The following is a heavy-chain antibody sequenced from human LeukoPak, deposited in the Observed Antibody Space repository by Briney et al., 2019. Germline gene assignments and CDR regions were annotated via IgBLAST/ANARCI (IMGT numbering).Heavy chain of an antibody. CDR2: FYPEDGET. CDR3: ATEDWTNLRKTRSYSYYFDY. V-gene: IGHV1-24*01. Sequence: ASVKVSCKVSGYTLTELSMHWVRQAPGKGLEWLGGFYPEDGETIYAQKFQGRVTMTEDTSTDTAYMELSSLRSEDTAVYYCATEDWTNLRKTRSYSYYFDYWGQGTLVTVSS. D-gene: IGHD3/OR15-3a*01. J-gene: IGHJ4*02. CDR1: GYTLTELS.